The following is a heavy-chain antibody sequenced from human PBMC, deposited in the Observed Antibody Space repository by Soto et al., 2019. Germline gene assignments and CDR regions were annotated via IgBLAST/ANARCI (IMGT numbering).Heavy chain of an antibody. J-gene: IGHJ6*02. Sequence: GGSLRLSCAASGFTFSSYWMHWVRQAPGKGLVWVSRINSDGSSTSYADSVKGRFTISRDNAKNTLYLQMNSLRAEDTAVYYCARGLVVVAATQAIYGMDAWGQGTTVTVSS. CDR2: INSDGSST. V-gene: IGHV3-74*01. D-gene: IGHD2-15*01. CDR1: GFTFSSYW. CDR3: ARGLVVVAATQAIYGMDA.